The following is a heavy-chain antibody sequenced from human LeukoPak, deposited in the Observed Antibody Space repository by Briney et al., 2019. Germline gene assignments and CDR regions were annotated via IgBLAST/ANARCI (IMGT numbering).Heavy chain of an antibody. D-gene: IGHD3-3*01. CDR1: GGSISSYY. Sequence: SETLSLTCTVSGGSISSYYWSWIRQPPGKGLEWIGCIYYSGSTNYNPSLKSRVTISVDTSKNQFSLKLSSVTAADTAVYYCARGSYDFWSGPPHAWFDPWGQGTLVTVSS. J-gene: IGHJ5*02. CDR3: ARGSYDFWSGPPHAWFDP. CDR2: IYYSGST. V-gene: IGHV4-59*01.